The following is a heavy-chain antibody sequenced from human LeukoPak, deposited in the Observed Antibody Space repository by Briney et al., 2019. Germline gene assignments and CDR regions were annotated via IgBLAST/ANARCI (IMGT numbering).Heavy chain of an antibody. D-gene: IGHD6-19*01. J-gene: IGHJ4*02. CDR3: ARLAVAGMFFGY. Sequence: ASVKGSCKASGYTFTSYGISWVRQAPRQGLEWMGWISAYNGNTNYAQKLQGRVTMTTDTSTSTAYMELRSLRSDDTAVYYCARLAVAGMFFGYWGQGTLVTVSS. CDR2: ISAYNGNT. CDR1: GYTFTSYG. V-gene: IGHV1-18*01.